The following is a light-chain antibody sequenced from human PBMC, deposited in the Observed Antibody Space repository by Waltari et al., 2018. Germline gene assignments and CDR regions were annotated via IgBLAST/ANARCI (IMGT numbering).Light chain of an antibody. V-gene: IGLV2-23*02. CDR3: CSYAVRNIWV. Sequence: WAQQHPGEAPDRVFYGVISRPSGVFDRFSGASSVNTASLTISGRQAEDEDDYCCCSYAVRNIWVCGGGTKLTVL. CDR2: GVI. J-gene: IGLJ3*02.